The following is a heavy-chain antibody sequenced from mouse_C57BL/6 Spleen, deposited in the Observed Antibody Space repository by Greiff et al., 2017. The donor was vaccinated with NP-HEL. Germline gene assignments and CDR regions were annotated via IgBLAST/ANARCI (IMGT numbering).Heavy chain of an antibody. Sequence: QVQLQQSGAELVKPGASVKISCKASGYAFSRYWMNWVKQRPGKGLEWIGQIYPGDGDTNYNGKFKGKATLTADKSSSTAYMQLSSLTSEDSAVDFCARSALGPLYFDYWGQGTTRTDSA. J-gene: IGHJ2*01. D-gene: IGHD4-1*01. V-gene: IGHV1-80*01. CDR2: IYPGDGDT. CDR3: ARSALGPLYFDY. CDR1: GYAFSRYW.